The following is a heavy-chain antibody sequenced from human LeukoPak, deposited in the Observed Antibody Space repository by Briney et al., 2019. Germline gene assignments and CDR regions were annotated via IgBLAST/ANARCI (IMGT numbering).Heavy chain of an antibody. CDR1: GFTFSNYA. CDR3: ANPREGDSDYFFDY. Sequence: PGGSLRLSCAASGFTFSNYAIHWVRQAPGKGLEWVAVISYDGSNKYYADSVKGRFTISRDNSKNTLYLQMSSLRAEDTAVYYCANPREGDSDYFFDYWGQGTLVTVSS. V-gene: IGHV3-30-3*01. D-gene: IGHD4-11*01. J-gene: IGHJ4*02. CDR2: ISYDGSNK.